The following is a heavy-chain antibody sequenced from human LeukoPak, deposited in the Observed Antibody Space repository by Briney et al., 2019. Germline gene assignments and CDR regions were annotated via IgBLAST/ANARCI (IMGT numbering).Heavy chain of an antibody. CDR3: AREKVGATYDLFDY. J-gene: IGHJ4*02. V-gene: IGHV4-59*11. CDR2: IYYSGST. CDR1: GCSISSHH. D-gene: IGHD4/OR15-4a*01. Sequence: LLETLSLTCTVSGCSISSHHWSWIRQPPGKGLEWNGYIYYSGSTNYNPSLKSRVTISVDTSKNQFSLKLSSVTAADTAVYYCAREKVGATYDLFDYWGQGTLVTVSS.